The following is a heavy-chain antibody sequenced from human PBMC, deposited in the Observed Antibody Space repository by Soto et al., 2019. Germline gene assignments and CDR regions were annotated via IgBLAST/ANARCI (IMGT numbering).Heavy chain of an antibody. Sequence: QVQLQQWGAGLLKPSETLSLTCAVYGGSFSGYYWSWIRQPPGKGLEWIGEINHSGSTNYNPSLKVRVTLSVDTSNNQFSLKLSSVTAADTAVYYCARAARGYCSSTSCYGGWAQTNYYYYMDVWGKGTTVTVSS. CDR3: ARAARGYCSSTSCYGGWAQTNYYYYMDV. D-gene: IGHD2-2*01. CDR1: GGSFSGYY. J-gene: IGHJ6*03. V-gene: IGHV4-34*01. CDR2: INHSGST.